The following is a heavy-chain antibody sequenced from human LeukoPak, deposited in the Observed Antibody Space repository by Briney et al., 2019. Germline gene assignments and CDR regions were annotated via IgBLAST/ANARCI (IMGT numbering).Heavy chain of an antibody. Sequence: SETLSLTCAVYGGSFSGYYWSWIRQPPGKGLEWIGEINHSGSTNYNPSLKSRVTISVDTSKNQFSLKLSSVTAADTAVYYCARLHLVSSGWHPMADSWGQGTLVTVSS. J-gene: IGHJ4*02. CDR3: ARLHLVSSGWHPMADS. CDR2: INHSGST. CDR1: GGSFSGYY. V-gene: IGHV4-34*01. D-gene: IGHD6-19*01.